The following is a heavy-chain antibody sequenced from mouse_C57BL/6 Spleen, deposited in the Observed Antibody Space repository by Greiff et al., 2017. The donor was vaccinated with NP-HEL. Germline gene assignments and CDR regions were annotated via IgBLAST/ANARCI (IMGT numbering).Heavy chain of an antibody. CDR3: TRSGGHYGSYWYFDV. Sequence: VKLQESGAELVRPGASVTLSCKASGYTFTDYEMHWVKQTPVHGLEWIGAIDPETGGTAYNQKFKGKAILTAYKSSSTAYMELRSLTSEDSAVYYCTRSGGHYGSYWYFDVWGTGTTVTVSS. V-gene: IGHV1-15*01. CDR2: IDPETGGT. J-gene: IGHJ1*03. D-gene: IGHD1-1*01. CDR1: GYTFTDYE.